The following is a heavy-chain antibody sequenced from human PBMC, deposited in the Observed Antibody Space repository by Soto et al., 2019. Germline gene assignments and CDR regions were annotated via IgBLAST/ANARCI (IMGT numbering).Heavy chain of an antibody. Sequence: EVQLVESGGGLVQPGGSLRLSCAAYGFTFSSYSMNWVRQAPGKGLEWVSYISSSSSTIYYADSVKGRFTISRDNAKNSLYLQMNSLRDEDTAVYYCARFVDTAMVKRIGHDYWGQGTLVTVSS. CDR1: GFTFSSYS. D-gene: IGHD5-18*01. CDR3: ARFVDTAMVKRIGHDY. V-gene: IGHV3-48*02. CDR2: ISSSSSTI. J-gene: IGHJ4*02.